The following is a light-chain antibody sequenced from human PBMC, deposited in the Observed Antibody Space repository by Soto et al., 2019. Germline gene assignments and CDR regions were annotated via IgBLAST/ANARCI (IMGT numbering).Light chain of an antibody. CDR3: QQYDNLFT. Sequence: DIQMTQSPSSLSASVGDRVTITCQASQDISNYLNWYQQKPGKAPKLMIYDASNLETGVPSRFSGSGSWTDFTFTISSLQPEDIAKYYCQQYDNLFTFGPGTKVDIK. CDR1: QDISNY. J-gene: IGKJ3*01. V-gene: IGKV1-33*01. CDR2: DAS.